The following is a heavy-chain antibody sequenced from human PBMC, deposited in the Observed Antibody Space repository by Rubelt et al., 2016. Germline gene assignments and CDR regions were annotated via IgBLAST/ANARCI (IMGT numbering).Heavy chain of an antibody. Sequence: EVQLLESGGGLVQPGGSLRLSCVASGFNFNNNAMSWVRQAPGKGLEWVSGLSGSGGSTSYADPVKGRFTISRDNSKNTLYLQMNSLRAGDTAVYYCVKELGHYFGLDVWGQGTTVSVAS. V-gene: IGHV3-23*01. J-gene: IGHJ6*02. CDR1: GFNFNNNA. CDR3: VKELGHYFGLDV. D-gene: IGHD7-27*01. CDR2: LSGSGGST.